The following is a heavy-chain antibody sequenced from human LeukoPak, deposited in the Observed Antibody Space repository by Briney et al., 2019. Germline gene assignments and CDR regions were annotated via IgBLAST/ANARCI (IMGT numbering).Heavy chain of an antibody. CDR1: VGSLSSSGSY. CDR3: ARVMAARREDLNWFDP. V-gene: IGHV4-39*07. CDR2: VYYSGNT. J-gene: IGHJ5*02. Sequence: SETLSLTCTVSVGSLSSSGSYWGWIRQPPGKGLEWVGSVYYSGNTYNPSLKSRVTISVDTSKNQFSLNLTSVNAADTAIYYCARVMAARREDLNWFDPCGQGTLVTVSS. D-gene: IGHD6-6*01.